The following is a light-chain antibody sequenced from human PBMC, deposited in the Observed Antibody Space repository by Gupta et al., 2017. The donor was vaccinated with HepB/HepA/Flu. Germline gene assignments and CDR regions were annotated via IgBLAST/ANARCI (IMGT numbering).Light chain of an antibody. CDR3: SSYTSSSTYV. CDR1: SSDVGGYNY. Sequence: QSALTQPASVSGSPGQSITISCTGTSSDVGGYNYVSWYQQHPGKALKLMIYDVSNRPSGVSNRFSGSKSGNTASLTISGIQAEDEADYYCSSYTSSSTYVFGTGTKVTVL. CDR2: DVS. J-gene: IGLJ1*01. V-gene: IGLV2-14*03.